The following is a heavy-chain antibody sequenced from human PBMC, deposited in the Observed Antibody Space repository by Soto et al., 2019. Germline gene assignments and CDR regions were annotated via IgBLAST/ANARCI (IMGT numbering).Heavy chain of an antibody. CDR2: INPNSGGT. CDR1: GYTFTGYY. CDR3: ARGGEMRWSTVSSYGMDV. Sequence: QVQLVQSGAEVKKPGASVKVSCKASGYTFTGYYMHWVRQAPGQGLEWMGWINPNSGGTNYAQKFQGWVTMTRDTSISQAYMELSRLRSDDTAVYYCARGGEMRWSTVSSYGMDVWGQGTTVTVSS. D-gene: IGHD2-15*01. J-gene: IGHJ6*02. V-gene: IGHV1-2*04.